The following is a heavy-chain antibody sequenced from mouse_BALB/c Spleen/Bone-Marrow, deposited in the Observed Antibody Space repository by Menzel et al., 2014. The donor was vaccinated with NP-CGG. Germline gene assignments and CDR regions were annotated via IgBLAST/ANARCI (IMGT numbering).Heavy chain of an antibody. CDR1: GFTFSNYG. Sequence: EVIVVESGGDLVKPGGSLKLSCAASGFTFSNYGMSWVRQTPDKRLEWVATISSGGSYTYFPDSVKGRFTISRDNAKNTLYLQMNSLKSEDAAMYYCARLTPDYAMDYWGQGTSVTVSS. V-gene: IGHV5-6*01. CDR3: ARLTPDYAMDY. CDR2: ISSGGSYT. D-gene: IGHD1-3*01. J-gene: IGHJ4*01.